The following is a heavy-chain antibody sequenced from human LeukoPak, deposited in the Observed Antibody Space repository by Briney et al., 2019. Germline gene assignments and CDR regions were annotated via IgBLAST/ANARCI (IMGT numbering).Heavy chain of an antibody. CDR2: ISWNSGSI. D-gene: IGHD3-3*01. J-gene: IGHJ4*02. V-gene: IGHV3-9*01. Sequence: GGSLRLSCAASGFTFDDYAMHWVRQAPGKGLEWVSGISWNSGSIGYADSVKGRFTISRDNAKNSLYLQMNSLRAEDTALYYCSKGEYDFWSGYSGPGFDYWGQGTPVTVSS. CDR1: GFTFDDYA. CDR3: SKGEYDFWSGYSGPGFDY.